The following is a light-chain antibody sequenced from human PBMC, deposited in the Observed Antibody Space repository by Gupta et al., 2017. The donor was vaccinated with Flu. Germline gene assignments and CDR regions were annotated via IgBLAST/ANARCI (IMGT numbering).Light chain of an antibody. J-gene: IGLJ3*02. CDR2: NVD. Sequence: SVTISCTGTGSDIGGDNYVSWYQQHPGKAPKLIIFNVDKWSSGVPNRFSGSKSGNTASLTISGLQAEDDADYYCCSYAGNYNWLFGGGTKVTVL. V-gene: IGLV2-11*01. CDR1: GSDIGGDNY. CDR3: CSYAGNYNWL.